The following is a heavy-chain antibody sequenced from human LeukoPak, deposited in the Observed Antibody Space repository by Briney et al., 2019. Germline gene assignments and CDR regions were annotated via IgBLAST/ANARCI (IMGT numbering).Heavy chain of an antibody. V-gene: IGHV4-39*07. CDR3: ARDRTVGATGRY. D-gene: IGHD1-26*01. Sequence: SETLSLTCTVSGGSISSSSYYWGWIRQSPGKGLEWIGSVYYSGSTYYNPSLKSRVTISVDTSKNQFSLKLTSVTAADTAVYYCARDRTVGATGRYWGQGTLVTVSS. J-gene: IGHJ4*02. CDR2: VYYSGST. CDR1: GGSISSSSYY.